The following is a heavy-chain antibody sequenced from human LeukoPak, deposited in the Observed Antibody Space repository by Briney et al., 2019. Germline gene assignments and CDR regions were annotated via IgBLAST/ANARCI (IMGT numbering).Heavy chain of an antibody. CDR1: GGSFSGYY. J-gene: IGHJ6*02. V-gene: IGHV4-34*01. CDR3: ARYSSSWYNYYYYYGMDV. CDR2: INHSGST. D-gene: IGHD6-13*01. Sequence: PSETLSLTCAVYGGSFSGYYWSWIRQPPGKGLEWIGEINHSGSTNYNPSLKSRVTISVDTSKNQFSLKLSSVTAADTAVYYCARYSSSWYNYYYYYGMDVWGQGTTVTVSS.